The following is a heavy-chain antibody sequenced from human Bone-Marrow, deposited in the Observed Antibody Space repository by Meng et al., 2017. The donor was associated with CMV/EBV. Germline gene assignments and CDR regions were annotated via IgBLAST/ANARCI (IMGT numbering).Heavy chain of an antibody. CDR2: IYYSGST. J-gene: IGHJ4*02. V-gene: IGHV4-59*01. D-gene: IGHD6-19*01. Sequence: SETLSLTCTVSGGSISSYYWSWIRQPPGKGLEWIGYIYYSGSTNYNPSLKSRVTISVDTSKNQFSLKLSSVTAADTAVYYCARRGAVASVDYWGQGTPVTVSS. CDR3: ARRGAVASVDY. CDR1: GGSISSYY.